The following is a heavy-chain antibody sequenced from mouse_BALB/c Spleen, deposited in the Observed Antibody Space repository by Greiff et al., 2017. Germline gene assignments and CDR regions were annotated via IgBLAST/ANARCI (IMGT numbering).Heavy chain of an antibody. CDR2: ISSGSSTI. D-gene: IGHD2-14*01. CDR3: ARDRYLLFDY. CDR1: GFTFSSFG. V-gene: IGHV5-17*02. J-gene: IGHJ2*01. Sequence: EVQGVESGGGLVQPGGSRKLSCAASGFTFSSFGMHWVRQAPEKGLEWVAYISSGSSTIYYADTVKGRFTISRDNPKNTLFLQMTSLRSEDTAMYYCARDRYLLFDYWGQGTTLTVSS.